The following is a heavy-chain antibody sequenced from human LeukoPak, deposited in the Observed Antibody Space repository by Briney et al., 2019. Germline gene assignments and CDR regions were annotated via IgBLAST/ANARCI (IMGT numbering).Heavy chain of an antibody. CDR2: ISVSGGST. J-gene: IGHJ4*02. Sequence: SGGSLRLSCAASGFTFSSYAMSWVRQAPGKGLGWVSAISVSGGSTYYADSVKGRFTISRDNSKNTLYLQMNSLTAEDTAVYYCAKNTYYFDYWGQGTLVTVSS. CDR3: AKNTYYFDY. V-gene: IGHV3-23*01. CDR1: GFTFSSYA.